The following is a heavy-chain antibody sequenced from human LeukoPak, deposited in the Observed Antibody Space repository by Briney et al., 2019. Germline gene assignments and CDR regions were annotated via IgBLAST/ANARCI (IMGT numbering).Heavy chain of an antibody. V-gene: IGHV3-74*01. D-gene: IGHD6-19*01. CDR2: VNSDGSEI. Sequence: GGSLRLSCAASGFSFGSHWMHWVRQAPGKGLVWVSRVNSDGSEINYADSVKGRFTISRDNAKNTLYLQMNSLSVEDTAMYYCVRGHVAGSDRHWDYWGQGSLVTVSS. CDR1: GFSFGSHW. J-gene: IGHJ4*02. CDR3: VRGHVAGSDRHWDY.